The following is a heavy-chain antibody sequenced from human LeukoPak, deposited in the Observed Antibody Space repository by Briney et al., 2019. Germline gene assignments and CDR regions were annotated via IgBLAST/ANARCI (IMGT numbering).Heavy chain of an antibody. CDR2: IYVTGT. J-gene: IGHJ6*03. D-gene: IGHD3-16*02. CDR1: GGSIGTYY. V-gene: IGHV4-59*08. CDR3: ARHIGGGIEDMDV. Sequence: SETLSLTCTVSGGSIGTYYWSWIRQSPGKVLEWIGYIYVTGTRYNPYLQSRVTISVGRSRNQFFLKMSSVTAADTAVYYCARHIGGGIEDMDVWGKGTKVIVSS.